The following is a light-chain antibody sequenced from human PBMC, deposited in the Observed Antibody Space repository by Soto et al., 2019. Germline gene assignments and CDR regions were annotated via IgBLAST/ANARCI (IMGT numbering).Light chain of an antibody. CDR1: QTVRNNY. V-gene: IGKV3-20*01. CDR3: QQYGNSPWT. CDR2: GAS. Sequence: EIVMTQSPATLSVSPGERATLSCRASQTVRNNYLAWYQQKPGQAPRLLIYGASDRATGIPDRFSGSGSGTDFTLIISRLEPEDFAVYYCQQYGNSPWTFGQGTKVDI. J-gene: IGKJ1*01.